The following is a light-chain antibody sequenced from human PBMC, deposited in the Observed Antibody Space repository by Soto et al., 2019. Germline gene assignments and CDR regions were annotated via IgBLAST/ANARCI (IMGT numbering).Light chain of an antibody. CDR1: QSVSSN. V-gene: IGKV3-15*01. CDR2: GAS. J-gene: IGKJ5*01. CDR3: HQRQYWPPIT. Sequence: ERVVTHSPLTLPLSPGERATLLWRASQSVSSNLAWYQQKPGQAPRLLIYGASTRATGIPARFSGSGSGTEFTLTISSLQSEDFAVYYCHQRQYWPPITFGQGTRLEIK.